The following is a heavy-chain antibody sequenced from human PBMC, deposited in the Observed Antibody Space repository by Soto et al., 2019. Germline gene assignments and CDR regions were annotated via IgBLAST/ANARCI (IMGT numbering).Heavy chain of an antibody. CDR2: ISAYNGNT. CDR1: GYTFTSYG. J-gene: IGHJ3*02. V-gene: IGHV1-18*01. Sequence: ASVKVSCKASGYTFTSYGISWVRQAPGQGLEWMGWISAYNGNTNYAQKLQGRVTMTTDTSTSTAYMELRSLRSDDPAVYYCARDGRSWSHGGAFDNWGQGTMVTVSS. CDR3: ARDGRSWSHGGAFDN. D-gene: IGHD6-13*01.